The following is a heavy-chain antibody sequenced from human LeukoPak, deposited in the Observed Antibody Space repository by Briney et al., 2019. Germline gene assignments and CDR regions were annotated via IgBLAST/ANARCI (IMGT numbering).Heavy chain of an antibody. J-gene: IGHJ4*02. CDR3: ARDSSSTHYFDY. V-gene: IGHV1-69*13. CDR2: IIPIFGTA. D-gene: IGHD6-13*01. Sequence: SVKVSCKASGGTFSSYAISWVRQAPGQGLEWMGGIIPIFGTASYAQKFQGRVTITADESTSTAYMELSSLRSEDTAVYYCARDSSSTHYFDYWGQGTLVTVSS. CDR1: GGTFSSYA.